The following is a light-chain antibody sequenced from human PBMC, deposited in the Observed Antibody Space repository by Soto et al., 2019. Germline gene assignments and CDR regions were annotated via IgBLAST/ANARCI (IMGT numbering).Light chain of an antibody. J-gene: IGKJ1*01. CDR3: QQTHICPWT. V-gene: IGKV1-39*01. CDR1: QTMTNY. CDR2: LVS. Sequence: IQMTQSPSSLSASVGDRVTITCRTSQTMTNYLNWYQHKPGEAPKLLIYLVSNLQSVVPSRFSGSGSGTDFTLTNSSLQPEDFATDYCQQTHICPWTFGHGTTVDI.